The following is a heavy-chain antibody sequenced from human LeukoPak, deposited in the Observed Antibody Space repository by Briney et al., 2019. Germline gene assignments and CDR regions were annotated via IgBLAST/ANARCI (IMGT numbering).Heavy chain of an antibody. J-gene: IGHJ2*01. Sequence: GGSLRLSCAASGFTFSSYWMTWVRQAPGKGLEWVGNIKGDGSEEYYVDSVKGRFTISRDNAKNSLYLQMNSLRAEDTAVYYCARTYSGSYWYFDLWGRGTLVTVSS. CDR2: IKGDGSEE. CDR3: ARTYSGSYWYFDL. CDR1: GFTFSSYW. D-gene: IGHD3-10*01. V-gene: IGHV3-7*01.